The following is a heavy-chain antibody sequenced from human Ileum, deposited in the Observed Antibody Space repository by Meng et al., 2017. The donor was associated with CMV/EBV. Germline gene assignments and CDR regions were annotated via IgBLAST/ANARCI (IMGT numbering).Heavy chain of an antibody. CDR2: ISGSGDST. CDR3: ATHMGAYIAAAGGVH. D-gene: IGHD6-13*01. Sequence: GGSLRLSCVVSGVTSSSYAMSWVRQAPGKGLEWVSGISGSGDSTYYGDSVKGRLTISRDNSKNTMYLQMNSLRDEDTAMYYCATHMGAYIAAAGGVHWGQGTLVTVSS. J-gene: IGHJ4*02. V-gene: IGHV3-23*01. CDR1: GVTSSSYA.